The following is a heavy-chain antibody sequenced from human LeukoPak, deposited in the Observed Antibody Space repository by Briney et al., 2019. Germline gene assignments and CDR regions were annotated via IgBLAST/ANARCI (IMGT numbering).Heavy chain of an antibody. CDR1: GFVFKDYH. CDR2: ASSTGGYI. D-gene: IGHD4-17*01. V-gene: IGHV3-21*01. CDR3: ARDAYDYGDYVYAFDI. Sequence: GGSLRLSCAASGFVFKDYHVHWVRQAPGKGLEWVASASSTGGYIYYAESLKGRFTISRDSSKNTLYLQMNSLRAEDTAVYYCARDAYDYGDYVYAFDIWGQGTMVTVSS. J-gene: IGHJ3*02.